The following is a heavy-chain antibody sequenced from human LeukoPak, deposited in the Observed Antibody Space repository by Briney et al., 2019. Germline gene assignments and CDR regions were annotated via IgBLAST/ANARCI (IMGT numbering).Heavy chain of an antibody. CDR2: IKRDGSDI. Sequence: PGGSLRLSYAASRFTFSDYWMSWVRQAPGKGLEWVAYIKRDGSDIYYVDSVKGRFIISRDNAKNSLYLQMNSLRAEDTAVYYCARDPDYRGSQPHGYFDYWGQGTLVTVSS. CDR1: RFTFSDYW. D-gene: IGHD3-16*01. J-gene: IGHJ4*02. CDR3: ARDPDYRGSQPHGYFDY. V-gene: IGHV3-7*01.